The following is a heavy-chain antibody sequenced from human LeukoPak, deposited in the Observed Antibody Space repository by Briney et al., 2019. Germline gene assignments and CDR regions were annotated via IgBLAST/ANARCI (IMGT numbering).Heavy chain of an antibody. J-gene: IGHJ3*02. CDR3: ATQKIGGITMIVTENAFDI. Sequence: PSETLSLTCAVSGGSISSSNWWGWVRQPPGKGLEWIGSIYHSGSTYYNPSLKSRVTISVDTSKNQFSLKLSSVTAADTAVYYCATQKIGGITMIVTENAFDIWGQGTMVTVSS. V-gene: IGHV4-4*02. CDR1: GGSISSSNW. D-gene: IGHD3-22*01. CDR2: IYHSGST.